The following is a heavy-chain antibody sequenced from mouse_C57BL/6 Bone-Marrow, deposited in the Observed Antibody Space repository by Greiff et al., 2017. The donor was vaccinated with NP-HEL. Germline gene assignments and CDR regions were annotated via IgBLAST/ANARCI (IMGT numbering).Heavy chain of an antibody. J-gene: IGHJ2*01. V-gene: IGHV5-6*01. Sequence: EVKLVESGGDLVKPGGSLKLSCAASGFTFSSYGMSWVRQTPDKWLEWVATISSGGSYSYYPDSVKGRFTFSRDNAKNTLYLQMSRLKSEDAAMYYCGGGSSSGYSLDDWGQGTTLTVAS. D-gene: IGHD3-2*02. CDR2: ISSGGSYS. CDR3: GGGSSSGYSLDD. CDR1: GFTFSSYG.